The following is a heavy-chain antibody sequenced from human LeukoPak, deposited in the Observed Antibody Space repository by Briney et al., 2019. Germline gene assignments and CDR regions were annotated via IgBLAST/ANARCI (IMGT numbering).Heavy chain of an antibody. Sequence: ASVKVSCKVSGYTLTELSMHWVRQAPGKGLEWMGGFDPEDGETFYAQKFQGRVTMTEDTSTDTAYMELSSLRSEDTAVYYCATVIVSQRGISPAYYFDYWGQGTLVTVSS. V-gene: IGHV1-24*01. J-gene: IGHJ4*02. CDR3: ATVIVSQRGISPAYYFDY. CDR2: FDPEDGET. D-gene: IGHD7-27*01. CDR1: GYTLTELS.